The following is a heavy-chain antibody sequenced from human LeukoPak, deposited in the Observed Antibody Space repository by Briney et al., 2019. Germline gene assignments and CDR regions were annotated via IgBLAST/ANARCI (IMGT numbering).Heavy chain of an antibody. CDR2: IYYSGST. CDR3: ARGGGRYQLLNFDY. D-gene: IGHD2-2*01. Sequence: SETLSLTCTVSGGSISSSSYYWGWIRQPPGKGLEWIGSIYYSGSTYYNPSLKSRVTISVDTSKNQFSLKLSSVTAADTAVYYCARGGGRYQLLNFDYWGQGTLVTVSS. CDR1: GGSISSSSYY. V-gene: IGHV4-39*01. J-gene: IGHJ4*02.